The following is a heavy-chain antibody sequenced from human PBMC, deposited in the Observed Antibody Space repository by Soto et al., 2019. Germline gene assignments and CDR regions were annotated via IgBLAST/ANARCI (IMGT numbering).Heavy chain of an antibody. Sequence: PSETLSLTCTVSGGSISSGGYYWSWIRQPAGKGLEWIGRIYTSGSTNYNPSLKSRVTMSVDTSKNQFSLKLSSVTAADTAVYYCARAGRYFDWLLTFDYWGQGTLVTVSS. J-gene: IGHJ4*02. D-gene: IGHD3-9*01. V-gene: IGHV4-61*02. CDR3: ARAGRYFDWLLTFDY. CDR1: GGSISSGGYY. CDR2: IYTSGST.